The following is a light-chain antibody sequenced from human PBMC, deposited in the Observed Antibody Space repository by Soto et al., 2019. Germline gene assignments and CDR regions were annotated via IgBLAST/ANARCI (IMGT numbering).Light chain of an antibody. CDR2: DAS. CDR1: QSVSSY. J-gene: IGKJ4*01. V-gene: IGKV3-11*01. CDR3: QQDYNLPPLT. Sequence: EIVLTQSPATLSLSPGERATLPCRASQSVSSYLAWYQQKPGQAPRLLIYDASNRATGIPARFSGSGSGTDFTLTISSLEPEDFAVYYCQQDYNLPPLTFGGGTKVDIK.